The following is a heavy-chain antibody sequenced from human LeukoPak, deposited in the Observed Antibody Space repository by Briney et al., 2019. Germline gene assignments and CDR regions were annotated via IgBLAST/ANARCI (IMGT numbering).Heavy chain of an antibody. CDR3: AREPRY. Sequence: TSETLSLTCAVYGGSFSGYYWSWIRQPPGKGLEWIGEINHSGSTNYNPSLKSRVTISVDTSKNQFSLKLSSVTAADTAVYYCAREPRYWGQGTLVTVSS. CDR2: INHSGST. V-gene: IGHV4-34*01. CDR1: GGSFSGYY. J-gene: IGHJ4*02.